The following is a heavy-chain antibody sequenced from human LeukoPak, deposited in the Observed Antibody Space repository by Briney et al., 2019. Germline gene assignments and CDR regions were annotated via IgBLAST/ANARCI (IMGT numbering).Heavy chain of an antibody. Sequence: KSSETLSLTCAVYGGSFSGYYWSWIRQPPGKGLEWIGSIYYSGSTYYNPSLKSRVTISVDTSKNQFSLKLSSVTAADTAVYYCARLHGVLRYFDWFYGGQGTLVTVSS. CDR2: IYYSGST. D-gene: IGHD3-9*01. V-gene: IGHV4-34*01. J-gene: IGHJ4*02. CDR1: GGSFSGYY. CDR3: ARLHGVLRYFDWFY.